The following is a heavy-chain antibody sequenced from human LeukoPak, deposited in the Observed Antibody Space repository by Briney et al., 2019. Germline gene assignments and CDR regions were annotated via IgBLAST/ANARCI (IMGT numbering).Heavy chain of an antibody. CDR2: ISGNSDST. D-gene: IGHD3-10*01. CDR1: GFTFNNYE. J-gene: IGHJ4*02. V-gene: IGHV3-23*01. Sequence: GGSLRLSCAASGFTFNNYEMNWVRQAPGKGLEWVSTISGNSDSTYYTDSVKGRFTISRDNSKSTLYLQMSSLRAEDTAVYYCATSPGQLWLRFDSWGQGTLVTVSS. CDR3: ATSPGQLWLRFDS.